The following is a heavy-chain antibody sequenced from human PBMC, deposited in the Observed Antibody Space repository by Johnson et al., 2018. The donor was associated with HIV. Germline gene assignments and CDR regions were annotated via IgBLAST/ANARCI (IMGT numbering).Heavy chain of an antibody. CDR3: TTRGFVVVPAANLHAFDI. CDR2: IKSKTDGGTT. J-gene: IGHJ3*02. CDR1: GFTFSNAW. Sequence: VESGGGLVKPGGSLRLSCAASGFTFSNAWMSWVRQAPGKGLEWVGRIKSKTDGGTTDYAAPVKGRFTISRDDSKNTLYLQMNSLKTEDTAVYYCTTRGFVVVPAANLHAFDIWGQGTLVTVSS. V-gene: IGHV3-15*01. D-gene: IGHD2-2*01.